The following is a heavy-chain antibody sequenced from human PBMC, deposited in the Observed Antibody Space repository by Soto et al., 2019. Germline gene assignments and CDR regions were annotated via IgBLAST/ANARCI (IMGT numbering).Heavy chain of an antibody. CDR1: GGSISSSSYY. V-gene: IGHV4-39*01. CDR3: ARHVGSSGWQLFDY. D-gene: IGHD6-19*01. CDR2: IYYSGST. Sequence: PSETLSLTCTVSGGSISSSSYYWGWIRQPPGKGLEWIGSIYYSGSTYYNPSLKSRVTISVDTSKNQFSLKLSSVTAADTAVYYCARHVGSSGWQLFDYWGQGTLVTVSS. J-gene: IGHJ4*02.